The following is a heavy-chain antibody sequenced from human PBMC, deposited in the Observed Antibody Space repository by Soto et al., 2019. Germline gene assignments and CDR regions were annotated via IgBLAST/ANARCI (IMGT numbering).Heavy chain of an antibody. CDR2: ISKDGSNK. Sequence: GSLRLSCAASGFTFSNFGVHWVRRAPGKGLEWVAVISKDGSNKYYGDSVKGRFTISRDNSKNTLYLQMNSLRPEDTAVYYCAKAGAPNTVTFFDYWGQGTPVTVSS. V-gene: IGHV3-30*18. J-gene: IGHJ4*02. CDR1: GFTFSNFG. D-gene: IGHD4-17*01. CDR3: AKAGAPNTVTFFDY.